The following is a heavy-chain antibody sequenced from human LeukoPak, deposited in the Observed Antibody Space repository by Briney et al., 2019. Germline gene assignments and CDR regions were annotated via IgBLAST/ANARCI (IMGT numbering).Heavy chain of an antibody. CDR2: IIPIFGTA. V-gene: IGHV1-69*13. D-gene: IGHD3-10*01. CDR1: GGTFSSYA. CDR3: ARDRSGLDYYGSGSYNEYYFDY. Sequence: SVKVSCKASGGTFSSYAISWVRQAPGQGLEWMGGIIPIFGTANYAQKFQGRVTITADESTSTAYMELSSLRSEDTAVYYCARDRSGLDYYGSGSYNEYYFDYWGQGTLVTVSS. J-gene: IGHJ4*02.